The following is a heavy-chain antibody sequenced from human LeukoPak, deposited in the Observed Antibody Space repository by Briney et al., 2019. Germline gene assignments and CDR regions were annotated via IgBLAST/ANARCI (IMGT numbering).Heavy chain of an antibody. Sequence: SETLSLTCTVSGGSISSYYWSWIRQPPGKGLEWIGYLYYSGSNNYNPSLKSRVTISIDPSKNQFSLKLSSVTAADTAVYYCARSPRDGYNYGAFDIWGQGTMVTVSS. CDR2: LYYSGSN. CDR3: ARSPRDGYNYGAFDI. D-gene: IGHD5-24*01. J-gene: IGHJ3*02. V-gene: IGHV4-59*01. CDR1: GGSISSYY.